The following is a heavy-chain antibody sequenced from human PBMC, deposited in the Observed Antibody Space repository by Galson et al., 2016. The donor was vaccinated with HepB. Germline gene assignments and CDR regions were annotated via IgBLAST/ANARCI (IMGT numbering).Heavy chain of an antibody. CDR1: GFSLSTSGVG. V-gene: IGHV2-5*02. Sequence: PALVKPTQTLTLTCTFSGFSLSTSGVGVGWIRQPPGKALEWLALIYWDDDKRYSPSLKSRLTITKDTSKNQVVLTMTNMDPVDTATYYCAHRHYEILTGWGKGRYFVPWGQGTLVTVSS. CDR3: AHRHYEILTGWGKGRYFVP. D-gene: IGHD3-9*01. CDR2: IYWDDDK. J-gene: IGHJ5*02.